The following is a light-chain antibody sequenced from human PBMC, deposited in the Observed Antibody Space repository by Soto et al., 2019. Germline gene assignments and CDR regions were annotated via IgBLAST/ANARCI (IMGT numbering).Light chain of an antibody. CDR3: SSYTSSSTLV. Sequence: QSALTQPASVSGSPGQSITISCTGTSSDVGYYNYVSWYQHHPGKVPKLMIYDVNNRPSGVSNRFSGSKSGNTASLTISGLQAEDESDYYCSSYTSSSTLVFGTGTKVTVL. CDR1: SSDVGYYNY. CDR2: DVN. V-gene: IGLV2-14*03. J-gene: IGLJ1*01.